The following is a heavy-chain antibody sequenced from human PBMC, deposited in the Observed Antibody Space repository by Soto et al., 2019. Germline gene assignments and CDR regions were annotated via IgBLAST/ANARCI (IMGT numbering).Heavy chain of an antibody. J-gene: IGHJ4*02. Sequence: SETLSLTCTVSGGSISSGDYYWSWIRQPPGRGLEWVGYIYYSGSTYYNPSLKSRVTISVDTSKNQFSLKLSSVTAADTAVHYCARAGFYDFWSGPHYFDYWGQGTLVTVSS. D-gene: IGHD3-3*01. CDR1: GGSISSGDYY. CDR2: IYYSGST. CDR3: ARAGFYDFWSGPHYFDY. V-gene: IGHV4-30-4*01.